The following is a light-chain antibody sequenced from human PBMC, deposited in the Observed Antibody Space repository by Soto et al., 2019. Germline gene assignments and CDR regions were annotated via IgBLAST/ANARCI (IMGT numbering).Light chain of an antibody. CDR3: ASYTRTTTLV. V-gene: IGLV2-14*01. J-gene: IGLJ2*01. CDR1: ISDIGGYNF. CDR2: DVN. Sequence: QSVLTQPASVSGSPGQSITISCTGTISDIGGYNFLSWYQHHPGKAPKLVIYDVNNRPSGFSYRFSGSKSGNTASLTISWLQAEDEADYYCASYTRTTTLVFGGGTKLTVL.